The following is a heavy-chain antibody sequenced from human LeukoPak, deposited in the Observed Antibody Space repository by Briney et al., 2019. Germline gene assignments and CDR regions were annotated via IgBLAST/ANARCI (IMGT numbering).Heavy chain of an antibody. CDR3: ARETNYDSSLDY. V-gene: IGHV4-59*01. CDR2: IYYSGST. Sequence: SETLSPTCTVSGGSISSYYCSWIRQPPGKGLEWIGYIYYSGSTNYNPSLKSRVTISVDTSKNQFSLKLSSVTAADTAVYYCARETNYDSSLDYWGQGTLVTVSS. CDR1: GGSISSYY. J-gene: IGHJ4*02. D-gene: IGHD3-22*01.